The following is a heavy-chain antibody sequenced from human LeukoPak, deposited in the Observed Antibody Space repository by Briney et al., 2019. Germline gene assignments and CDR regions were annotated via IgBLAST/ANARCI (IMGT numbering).Heavy chain of an antibody. Sequence: PSETLSLTCTVSGGSISSYYWSWIRQPPGKGLEWIGYIYYSGSTYYNPSLKSRVTISVDTSKNQFSLKLSSVTAADTAVYYCASNYGGNSEDYWGQGTLVTVSS. D-gene: IGHD4-23*01. CDR1: GGSISSYY. J-gene: IGHJ4*02. V-gene: IGHV4-59*08. CDR3: ASNYGGNSEDY. CDR2: IYYSGST.